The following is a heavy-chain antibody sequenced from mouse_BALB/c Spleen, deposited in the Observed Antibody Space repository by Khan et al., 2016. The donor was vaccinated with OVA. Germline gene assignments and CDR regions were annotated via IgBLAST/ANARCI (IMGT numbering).Heavy chain of an antibody. Sequence: EVQLQESGPGLVKPSQSLSLTCTVTGYSITSDYAWNWIRQSPGNKLEWMGNISSTGSTSYNPSLKSRISITRDTSKNQFYLHLNSVTTEDTATYYCARSLYYSDSSAMDYWGQGTSVTVSS. CDR2: ISSTGST. CDR3: ARSLYYSDSSAMDY. J-gene: IGHJ4*01. D-gene: IGHD2-13*01. V-gene: IGHV3-2*02. CDR1: GYSITSDYA.